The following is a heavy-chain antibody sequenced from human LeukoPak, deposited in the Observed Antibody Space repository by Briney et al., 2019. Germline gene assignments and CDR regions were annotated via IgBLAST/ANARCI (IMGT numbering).Heavy chain of an antibody. V-gene: IGHV1-8*03. CDR1: GYTFTSYD. CDR2: MNPNSGNT. CDR3: AREVVALSPRFDY. Sequence: ASVKVSCKASGYTFTSYDINWVRQATGQGLEWMGWMNPNSGNTGYAQKFQGRVTITRNTSISTAYMELSSLRSEDTAVYYCAREVVALSPRFDYWGQGTLVTVSS. J-gene: IGHJ4*02. D-gene: IGHD2-15*01.